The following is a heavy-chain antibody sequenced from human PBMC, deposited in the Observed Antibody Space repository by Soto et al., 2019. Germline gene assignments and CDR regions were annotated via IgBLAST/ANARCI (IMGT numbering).Heavy chain of an antibody. J-gene: IGHJ6*02. Sequence: ASVKVYCKASGGTFSSYAISWVRQAPGQGLEWMGGIIPIFGTANYAQKFQGRVTITADESTSTAYMELSSLRSEDTAVYYCASSVAGQNYYYGMDVWGQGTTVTVSS. CDR3: ASSVAGQNYYYGMDV. D-gene: IGHD6-19*01. V-gene: IGHV1-69*13. CDR2: IIPIFGTA. CDR1: GGTFSSYA.